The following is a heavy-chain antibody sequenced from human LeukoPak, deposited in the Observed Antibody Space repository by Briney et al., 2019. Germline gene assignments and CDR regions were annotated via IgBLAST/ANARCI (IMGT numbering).Heavy chain of an antibody. D-gene: IGHD4-23*01. CDR3: ARDYWPETTLVTRHLDY. J-gene: IGHJ4*02. Sequence: ASVKVSCKASGYTFTGYYMHWVRQAPGQGLEWMGWINPNSGGTNYAQNLQGRVTMTTDTSTNTAYMELTNLRSDDTAVYYCARDYWPETTLVTRHLDYWGQGTLVTVSS. CDR1: GYTFTGYY. V-gene: IGHV1-2*02. CDR2: INPNSGGT.